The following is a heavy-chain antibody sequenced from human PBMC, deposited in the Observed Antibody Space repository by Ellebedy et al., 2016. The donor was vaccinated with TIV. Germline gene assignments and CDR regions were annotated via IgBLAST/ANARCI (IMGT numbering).Heavy chain of an antibody. CDR2: IWYDGSNK. CDR1: GFIFSSYA. Sequence: GGSLRLXXSASGFIFSSYAMHWVRQAPGKGLEWVAVIWYDGSNKYYADSVKGRFTISRDNAKNSLYLQMNNLRPDDTAVYYCVRQTRYFDIWGQGTMVTVSS. CDR3: VRQTRYFDI. D-gene: IGHD3-9*01. V-gene: IGHV3-33*01. J-gene: IGHJ3*02.